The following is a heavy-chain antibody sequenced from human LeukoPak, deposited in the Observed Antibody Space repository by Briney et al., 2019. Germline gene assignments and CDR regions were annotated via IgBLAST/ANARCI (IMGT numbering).Heavy chain of an antibody. CDR2: ISGSGGST. J-gene: IGHJ4*02. D-gene: IGHD3-10*01. CDR1: GFTFSDYG. CDR3: PKDYYKGYYASGVGRTSFDY. V-gene: IGHV3-23*01. Sequence: QPGGSLRLSCAASGFTFSDYGMSWVRQAPGKGLEWVSAISGSGGSTYYADSVKGRFTISRDNSKNTLFLQMNSLRAEDTAVYYCPKDYYKGYYASGVGRTSFDYWGQGTLVTVSS.